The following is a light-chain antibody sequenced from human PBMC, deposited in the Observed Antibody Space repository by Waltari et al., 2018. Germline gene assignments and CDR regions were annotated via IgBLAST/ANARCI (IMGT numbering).Light chain of an antibody. CDR1: QSIVSW. J-gene: IGKJ2*02. Sequence: DIQMTQSPSTLSASVGDRVTITCRASQSIVSWVAWYHLKPGKAPKLLIDKASSLQSGVPSTFSGSGSGTDFTLTISSLQPDDFATYYCQQYFSGCTFGQGTNLEIK. CDR2: KAS. CDR3: QQYFSGCT. V-gene: IGKV1-5*03.